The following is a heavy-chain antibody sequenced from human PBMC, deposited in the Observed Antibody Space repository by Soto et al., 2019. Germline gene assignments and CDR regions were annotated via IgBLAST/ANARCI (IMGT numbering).Heavy chain of an antibody. CDR3: ARDLDPAVAARASDY. Sequence: PGGSLRLSCAASGFTFSSYSMNWVRQAPGKGLEWVSSISSSSSYIYYADSVKGRFTISRDNAKNSLYLQMNSLRAEDTAVYYCARDLDPAVAARASDYWGQGTLVTVSS. D-gene: IGHD6-19*01. J-gene: IGHJ4*02. CDR2: ISSSSSYI. V-gene: IGHV3-21*01. CDR1: GFTFSSYS.